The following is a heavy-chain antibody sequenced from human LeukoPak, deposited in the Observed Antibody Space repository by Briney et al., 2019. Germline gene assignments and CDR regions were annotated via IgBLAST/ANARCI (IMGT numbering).Heavy chain of an antibody. J-gene: IGHJ4*02. CDR2: INGDGSTS. D-gene: IGHD4-17*01. Sequence: GGSLRLSCAASGFTFYSYWMHWVRQAPGEGLVWVSCINGDGSTSNYADSVKGRFTISRDNAKNTLYLQMHSLRAEDTAVYYCARDEPTVTTGPPVGSWGQGTLVTVSS. CDR3: ARDEPTVTTGPPVGS. V-gene: IGHV3-74*01. CDR1: GFTFYSYW.